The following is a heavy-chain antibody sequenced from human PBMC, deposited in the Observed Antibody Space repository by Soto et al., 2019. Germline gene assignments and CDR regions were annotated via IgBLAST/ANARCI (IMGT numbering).Heavy chain of an antibody. D-gene: IGHD3-22*01. J-gene: IGHJ4*02. CDR1: GGSISSGVYY. V-gene: IGHV4-31*03. CDR2: IYYSGST. CDR3: ARATYYYDRSGLN. Sequence: SESLSLTCTVSGGSISSGVYYWSWIRQHPGKGLEWIGYIYYSGSTYYNPSLKSRVTISVDTSKNQFSLKLSSVTAADTAVYYCARATYYYDRSGLNWGQRTLLTLSS.